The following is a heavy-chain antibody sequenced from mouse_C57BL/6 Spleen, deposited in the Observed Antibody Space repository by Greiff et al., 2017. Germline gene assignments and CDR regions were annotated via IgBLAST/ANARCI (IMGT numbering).Heavy chain of an antibody. D-gene: IGHD2-14*01. CDR3: ARIGSYWYFDV. CDR2: ISSGGSYT. CDR1: GFTFSSYG. V-gene: IGHV5-6*01. Sequence: EVKLVESGGDLVKPGGSLKLSCAASGFTFSSYGMSWVRQTPDKRLEWVATISSGGSYTYYPDSVKGRFTISRDNAKNTLYLQMSSLKSEDTAMYYCARIGSYWYFDVGGTGTTVTVAS. J-gene: IGHJ1*03.